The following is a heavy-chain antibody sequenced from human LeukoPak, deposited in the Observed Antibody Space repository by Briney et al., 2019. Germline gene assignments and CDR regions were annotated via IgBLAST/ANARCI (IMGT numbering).Heavy chain of an antibody. J-gene: IGHJ5*02. D-gene: IGHD5/OR15-5a*01. Sequence: PGGSLRLSCAASGFTLSRHWMSWVRQAPGKGLEWVASIRQDGNDINYVESVKGRFIISRDNAGNSVSLQMSSLKAEDTAMYYCARLPGDSTIYDLWGQGTLVSVSS. CDR2: IRQDGNDI. CDR3: ARLPGDSTIYDL. V-gene: IGHV3-7*01. CDR1: GFTLSRHW.